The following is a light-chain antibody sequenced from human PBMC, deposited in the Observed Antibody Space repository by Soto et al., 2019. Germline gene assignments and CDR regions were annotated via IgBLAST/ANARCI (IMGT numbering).Light chain of an antibody. J-gene: IGLJ1*01. CDR2: GNT. CDR3: QSYDSGLSGPV. V-gene: IGLV1-40*01. CDR1: SNIRAGYD. Sequence: QSVLTQPPSVSGAPGQRVTISCTGSNIRAGYDVHWYKQVPGTAPKVLIYGNTNRPSGVPDRFSASKSDDSASLAIAGPQDEDGADYYCQSYDSGLSGPVFGTGTKVTVL.